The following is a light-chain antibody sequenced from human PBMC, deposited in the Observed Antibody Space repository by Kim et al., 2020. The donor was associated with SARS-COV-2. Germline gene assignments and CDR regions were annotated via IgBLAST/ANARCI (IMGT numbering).Light chain of an antibody. CDR2: DVS. CDR3: CSYAGSSTYV. V-gene: IGLV2-11*01. Sequence: QSALTQPRSVSGSPGQSVTISCTGTSSDVGSYNYVSWYQQHPGKAPKLMIYDVSKCPSGVPDRFSGSKSGNTASLTISGLQAEDEADYYCCSYAGSSTYVFGTGTKVTVL. J-gene: IGLJ1*01. CDR1: SSDVGSYNY.